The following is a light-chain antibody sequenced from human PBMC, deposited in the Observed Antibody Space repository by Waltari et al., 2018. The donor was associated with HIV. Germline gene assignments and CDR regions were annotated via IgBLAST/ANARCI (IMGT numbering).Light chain of an antibody. V-gene: IGKV1-12*01. CDR2: LTS. Sequence: DIQMTQSPSYVSASVGDTVTITCRASQGISNWLAWYQQKPGQAPKLLIYLTSSLQSGVPSRFSGSGSETDFTLTISSLQPEDYATYFCQQTYTFLPLTFGGGTKVDIK. J-gene: IGKJ4*01. CDR1: QGISNW. CDR3: QQTYTFLPLT.